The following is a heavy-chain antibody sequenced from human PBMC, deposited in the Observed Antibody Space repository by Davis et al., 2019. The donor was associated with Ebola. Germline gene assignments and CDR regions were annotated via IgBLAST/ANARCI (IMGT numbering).Heavy chain of an antibody. CDR1: GFTFSSYG. CDR2: ISYDGSNK. D-gene: IGHD6-19*01. CDR3: ATTPQYSSGQNKPFDY. Sequence: GESLKISCAASGFTFSSYGMHWVRQAPGKGLEWVAVISYDGSNKYYADSVKGRFTISRDNSKNTLYLQMNSLRAEDTAVYYCATTPQYSSGQNKPFDYWGQGTQVTVSS. J-gene: IGHJ4*02. V-gene: IGHV3-30*03.